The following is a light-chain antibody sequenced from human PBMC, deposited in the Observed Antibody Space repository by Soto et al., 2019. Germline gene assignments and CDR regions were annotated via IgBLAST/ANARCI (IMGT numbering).Light chain of an antibody. V-gene: IGLV2-14*01. CDR1: SSDVGGYDY. Sequence: QSVLTQPASVSESPGQSISISCTGTSSDVGGYDYVSWYQQHPGKAPKLMIYEVSNRPFGVSDRFSASKSGNTASLTISGLQADDEGDYYCCSYAGDYMFVFGTGTKVTV. J-gene: IGLJ1*01. CDR3: CSYAGDYMFV. CDR2: EVS.